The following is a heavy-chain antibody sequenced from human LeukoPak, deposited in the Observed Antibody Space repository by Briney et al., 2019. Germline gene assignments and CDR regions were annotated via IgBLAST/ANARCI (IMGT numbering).Heavy chain of an antibody. J-gene: IGHJ5*02. V-gene: IGHV1-2*02. CDR1: GYTFTGYY. CDR2: INPNSGGT. CDR3: ARESTIASKKGKYSSSSGWFDP. D-gene: IGHD6-6*01. Sequence: ASVKVSCKASGYTFTGYYMHWVRQAPGQGLEWMGWINPNSGGTNYAQKFQGRVTMTRDTSMSTAYMELSRLRSDDTAVYYCARESTIASKKGKYSSSSGWFDPWGQRTLVTVSS.